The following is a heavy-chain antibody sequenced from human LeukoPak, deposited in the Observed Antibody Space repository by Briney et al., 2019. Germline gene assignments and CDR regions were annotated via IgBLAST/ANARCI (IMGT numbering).Heavy chain of an antibody. CDR3: AELGITMIGGV. CDR2: IRYDGSNK. J-gene: IGHJ6*04. V-gene: IGHV3-30*02. Sequence: GGSLRLSCSASGFTFSSYDIHWVRQAPGKGLEWVAFIRYDGSNKYYADSVKGRFTISRDNSKNTLYLKMNSLRAEDTAVYYCAELGITMIGGVWGKGTTVTISS. CDR1: GFTFSSYD. D-gene: IGHD3-10*02.